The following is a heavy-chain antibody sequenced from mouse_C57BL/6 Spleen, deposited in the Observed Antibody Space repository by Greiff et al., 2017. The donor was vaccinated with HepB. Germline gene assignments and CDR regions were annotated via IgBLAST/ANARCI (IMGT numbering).Heavy chain of an antibody. CDR3: ARHGSSWAWFAY. D-gene: IGHD1-1*01. CDR2: IYPRSGNT. CDR1: GYTFTSYG. J-gene: IGHJ3*01. Sequence: QVQLKESGAELARPGASVKLSCKASGYTFTSYGISWVKQRTGQGLEWIGEIYPRSGNTYYNEKFKGKATLTADKSSSTAYMELRSLTSEDSAVYFCARHGSSWAWFAYWGQGTLVTVSA. V-gene: IGHV1-81*01.